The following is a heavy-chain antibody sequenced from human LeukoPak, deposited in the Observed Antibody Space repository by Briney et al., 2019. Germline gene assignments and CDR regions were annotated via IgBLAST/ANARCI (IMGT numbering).Heavy chain of an antibody. CDR2: IYYSGTT. CDR3: ARGTRYCSSGRCFPNGFDR. V-gene: IGHV4-31*03. Sequence: SETLSLTCTVSGGSISGTAYYWSWLRQHPGKGLEWIGYIYYSGTTYYNPSLKSRVTMLVGTSKIQFSLKLTCMTAADTSVYYCARGTRYCSSGRCFPNGFDRWGQGTLVTVPS. CDR1: GGSISGTAYY. D-gene: IGHD2-15*01. J-gene: IGHJ5*02.